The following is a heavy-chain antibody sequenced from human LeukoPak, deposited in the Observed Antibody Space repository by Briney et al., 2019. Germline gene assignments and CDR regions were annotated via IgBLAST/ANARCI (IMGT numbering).Heavy chain of an antibody. CDR2: ISGSGGST. D-gene: IGHD3-22*01. J-gene: IGHJ4*02. CDR1: GFTFSNYA. V-gene: IGHV3-23*01. CDR3: AKDRGRYYDSSGYYWGYYFDS. Sequence: GGSLRLPCAASGFTFSNYAVNWVRQAPGKGLEWVSAISGSGGSTYYADSVKGRFTISRDNSKNTLYLQMSSLRAEDTAVYYCAKDRGRYYDSSGYYWGYYFDSWGQGILVTVST.